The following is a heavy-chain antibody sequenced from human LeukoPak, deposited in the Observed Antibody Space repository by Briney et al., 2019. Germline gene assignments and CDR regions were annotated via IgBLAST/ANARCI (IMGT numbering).Heavy chain of an antibody. CDR2: IYHSGST. Sequence: PSETLSLTCTVSGYSISSGYYWGWIRQPPGKGLEWIGNIYHSGSTYYNPSLKSRVTISVDTSKNQFSLKLSSVTAADTAVYYCARVGAAADILNWFDPWGQGTLVTVSS. V-gene: IGHV4-38-2*02. D-gene: IGHD6-13*01. CDR3: ARVGAAADILNWFDP. J-gene: IGHJ5*02. CDR1: GYSISSGYY.